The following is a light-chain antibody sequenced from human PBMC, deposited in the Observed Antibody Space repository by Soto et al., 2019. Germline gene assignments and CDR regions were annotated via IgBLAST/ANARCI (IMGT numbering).Light chain of an antibody. CDR1: QSVSSN. CDR3: QQYGRSPRIT. Sequence: EIGMTQSPATLSVSPGERATLSCRASQSVSSNLAWYQQKPGQAPRLLMYSTSNRATGIPDRFSGSGSGTDFTLTINGLEPEDFAVYYCQQYGRSPRITFGQGTRLEIK. CDR2: STS. V-gene: IGKV3-20*01. J-gene: IGKJ5*01.